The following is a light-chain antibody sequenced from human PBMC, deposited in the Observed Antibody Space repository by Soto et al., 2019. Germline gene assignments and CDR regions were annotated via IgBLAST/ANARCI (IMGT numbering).Light chain of an antibody. CDR3: SSYTSTNTLVI. CDR2: DVS. V-gene: IGLV2-14*03. Sequence: HSALTQPASVSGSPGQSVTISCTGTSSDVGGYNYVSWYQQHPGKAPKLLIYDVSHRPSVVSNRFSGSKSGNTASLAISGLQAEDEADYYCSSYTSTNTLVIFGGGTKVTVL. J-gene: IGLJ2*01. CDR1: SSDVGGYNY.